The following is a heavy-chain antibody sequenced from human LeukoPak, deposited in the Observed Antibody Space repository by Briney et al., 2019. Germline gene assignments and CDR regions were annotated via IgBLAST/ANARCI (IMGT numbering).Heavy chain of an antibody. J-gene: IGHJ4*02. V-gene: IGHV3-30*02. CDR2: IRNDGNNK. CDR1: GFTFSSYG. Sequence: GGSLRLSCAASGFTFSSYGRHWFRQAPAKELEGVTFIRNDGNNKYYADSVKGRFTISRDNSKNTVYLQMNSLRAEDTAVYYCAKDEWYSSGWLFDYWGQGTLVTVSS. CDR3: AKDEWYSSGWLFDY. D-gene: IGHD6-19*01.